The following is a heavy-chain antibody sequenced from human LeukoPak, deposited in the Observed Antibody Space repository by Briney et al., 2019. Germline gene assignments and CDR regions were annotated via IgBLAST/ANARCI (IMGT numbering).Heavy chain of an antibody. CDR3: ARDLGYGDYDM. CDR1: GGSISNYY. D-gene: IGHD4-17*01. V-gene: IGHV4-4*07. Sequence: SETLSLTCTVSGGSISNYYWNWIRQPAGEGLEWIGRIYTSGSTNFNPSLKSRVTMSVDTTKNQFSLKVNAVTAADTAVYYCARDLGYGDYDMWGQGTLVTVSS. CDR2: IYTSGST. J-gene: IGHJ4*02.